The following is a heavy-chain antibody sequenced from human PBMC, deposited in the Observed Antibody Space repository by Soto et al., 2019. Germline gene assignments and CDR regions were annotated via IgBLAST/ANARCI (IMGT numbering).Heavy chain of an antibody. CDR3: ARDGRHFDWSYYGMDV. J-gene: IGHJ6*02. CDR1: GFTFSSYG. V-gene: IGHV3-33*01. Sequence: QVQLVESGGGVVQPGRSLRLSCAASGFTFSSYGMHWVRQAPGKGLEWVAVIWYDGSNKYYADSVKGRFTISRDNSKNTLYLQMNSLRAEDTAVYYCARDGRHFDWSYYGMDVWGQGTTVTVSS. D-gene: IGHD3-9*01. CDR2: IWYDGSNK.